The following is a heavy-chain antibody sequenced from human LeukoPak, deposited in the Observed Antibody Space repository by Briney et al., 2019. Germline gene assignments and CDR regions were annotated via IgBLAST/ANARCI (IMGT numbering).Heavy chain of an antibody. CDR3: ARSSDSSGFYDYFDY. J-gene: IGHJ4*02. Sequence: GESLKISCEGSGYRFTSYWIGWVRQMPGKGLEWVAIIYPGDSDTIYSPSFQGQVTISADNSLSTASLQWSSLKASDTAMYYCARSSDSSGFYDYFDYWGQGTLVTVSS. CDR2: IYPGDSDT. D-gene: IGHD3-22*01. CDR1: GYRFTSYW. V-gene: IGHV5-51*01.